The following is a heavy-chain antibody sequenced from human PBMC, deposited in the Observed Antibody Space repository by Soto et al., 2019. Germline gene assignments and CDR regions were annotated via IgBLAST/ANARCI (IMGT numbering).Heavy chain of an antibody. CDR1: GFTFDDYT. J-gene: IGHJ6*02. CDR3: AKDTGYSSGWYNYYYYGMDV. Sequence: GGSLRLSCAASGFTFDDYTMHWVRQAPGKGLEWVSLISWDGGSTYYADSVKCRFTISRDNSKNSLYLQMNSLRTEDTALYYCAKDTGYSSGWYNYYYYGMDVWGQGTTVTVSS. D-gene: IGHD6-19*01. CDR2: ISWDGGST. V-gene: IGHV3-43*01.